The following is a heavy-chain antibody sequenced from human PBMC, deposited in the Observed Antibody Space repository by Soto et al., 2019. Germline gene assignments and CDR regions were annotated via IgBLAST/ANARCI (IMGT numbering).Heavy chain of an antibody. D-gene: IGHD2-15*01. V-gene: IGHV2-5*02. CDR1: GLSLTTNGLS. CDR2: ISWDDDK. CDR3: ARRSTDLLHAMDV. J-gene: IGHJ6*02. Sequence: QITLKESGPTLVKPTQTLTLTCAFSGLSLTTNGLSVGWVRQPPGKALEWLALISWDDDKRYSPSLKSRLTIPTDDAKSQVVLTMTNMDPVDTATYYWARRSTDLLHAMDVWGQGTTVSVSS.